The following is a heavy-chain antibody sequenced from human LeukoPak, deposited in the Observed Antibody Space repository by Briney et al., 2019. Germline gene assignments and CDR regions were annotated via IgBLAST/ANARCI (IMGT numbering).Heavy chain of an antibody. V-gene: IGHV4-59*11. Sequence: PSETLSLTCTVSGGSISSHYWSWIRQPPGKGLEWIGYIYYSGNTNYNPSLKSRVTISVDTSKNQFSLKMRSVTAADTAVYYCARDRRDTSMVWDYWGQGTLVTVSS. J-gene: IGHJ4*02. CDR2: IYYSGNT. CDR1: GGSISSHY. D-gene: IGHD5-18*01. CDR3: ARDRRDTSMVWDY.